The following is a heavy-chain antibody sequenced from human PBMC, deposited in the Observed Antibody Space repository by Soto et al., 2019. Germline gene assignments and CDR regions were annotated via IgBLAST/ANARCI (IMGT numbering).Heavy chain of an antibody. D-gene: IGHD3-9*01. CDR1: GYIFTNYA. CDR3: ARDNAVLTGSFFDN. V-gene: IGHV1-18*01. J-gene: IGHJ4*02. Sequence: QVQLVQSGGEVRKPGASVKVSCKASGYIFTNYAISWVRQAPGQGPEWMGWISGYNGDTNTHYSPNFQCRLTLTTDMSTSTAYMELRSLTSDDTAVYYCARDNAVLTGSFFDNWGQGTLVTVSS. CDR2: ISGYNGDTNT.